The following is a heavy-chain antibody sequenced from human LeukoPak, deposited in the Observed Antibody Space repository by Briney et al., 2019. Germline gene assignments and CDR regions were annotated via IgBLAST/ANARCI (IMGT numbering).Heavy chain of an antibody. J-gene: IGHJ4*02. CDR1: GDSVSSNSAA. CDR2: TYYRSKWYY. V-gene: IGHV6-1*01. CDR3: ARDGGYDFWTGSLDY. D-gene: IGHD3-3*01. Sequence: SQTLSLTCAISGDSVSSNSAAWNWIRQSPSRGLEWLGRTYYRSKWYYDYAVSVKSQITINPATSKNQFSLQLNSVTPEDTAIYYCARDGGYDFWTGSLDYWGQGTLVTVSS.